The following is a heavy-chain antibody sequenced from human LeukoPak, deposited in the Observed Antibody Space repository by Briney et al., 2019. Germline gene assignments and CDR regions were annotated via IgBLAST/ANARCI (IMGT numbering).Heavy chain of an antibody. V-gene: IGHV1-46*01. CDR2: INPTGGDT. Sequence: ASVKVSCKASGYTFTHCYMHWVRQAPGQGLEYMGIINPTGGDTTYAQKFQGRVTVTRDTSTSTVYMELSSLRSEDTAVYYCARAGIYTSGCHYCASDVWGQGTMVTVSS. CDR3: ARAGIYTSGCHYCASDV. CDR1: GYTFTHCY. J-gene: IGHJ3*01. D-gene: IGHD6-19*01.